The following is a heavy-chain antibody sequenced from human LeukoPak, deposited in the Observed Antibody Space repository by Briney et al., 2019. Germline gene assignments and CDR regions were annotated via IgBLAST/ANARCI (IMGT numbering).Heavy chain of an antibody. CDR3: AKKSGGSVYYYGSGSFGYFDL. CDR1: GFTFSSYA. CDR2: ISGSGGST. J-gene: IGHJ2*01. D-gene: IGHD3-10*01. V-gene: IGHV3-23*01. Sequence: GGSLRLSCAASGFTFSSYAMSWVRQAPGKGLEWVSAISGSGGSTYYADSVKGRFTISRDNSKNTLYLQMNSLRAEDTAVYYCAKKSGGSVYYYGSGSFGYFDLWGRGTLVTVSS.